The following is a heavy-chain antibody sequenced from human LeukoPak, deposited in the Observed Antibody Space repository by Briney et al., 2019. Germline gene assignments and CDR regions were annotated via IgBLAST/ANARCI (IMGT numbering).Heavy chain of an antibody. J-gene: IGHJ3*02. V-gene: IGHV4-30-2*01. CDR1: GGSISSGGYS. CDR3: ARAPPYYDSSGQGGSAFDI. D-gene: IGHD3-22*01. Sequence: PSETLSLTCAVSGGSISSGGYSWSWIRQPPGKGLEWIGYIYHSGSTYYNPSLKSRVTISVDRSKNQFSLKLSSVTAADTAVYYCARAPPYYDSSGQGGSAFDIWGQGTMVTVSS. CDR2: IYHSGST.